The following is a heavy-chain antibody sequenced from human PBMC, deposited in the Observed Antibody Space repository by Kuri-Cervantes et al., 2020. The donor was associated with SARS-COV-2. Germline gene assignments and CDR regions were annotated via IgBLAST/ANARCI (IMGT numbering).Heavy chain of an antibody. CDR2: MWYDGSRK. D-gene: IGHD5-18*01. V-gene: IGHV3-33*06. CDR1: EFAFSTYA. CDR3: AKERRYSYGYLDY. Sequence: GESLKISCAASEFAFSTYAMHWVRQAPGKGLECVAVMWYDGSRKYYADSVKGRFTISRDNSKNTLYLQMNSLRAEDTAVYYCAKERRYSYGYLDYWGQGTLVTVSS. J-gene: IGHJ4*02.